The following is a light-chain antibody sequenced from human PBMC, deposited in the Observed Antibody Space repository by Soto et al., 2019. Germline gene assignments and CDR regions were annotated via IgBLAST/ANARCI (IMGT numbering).Light chain of an antibody. CDR3: QQRSNWNT. J-gene: IGKJ2*01. CDR2: DAS. Sequence: EIVLTQSPATLSLSPGERATLSCRASQSVSSYLAWYQQKPGQAPRLLIYDASNRVTGIPARFSGSGSGTDFTLTISSLEPEDFAVYYCQQRSNWNTFGQGTKLEIK. CDR1: QSVSSY. V-gene: IGKV3-11*01.